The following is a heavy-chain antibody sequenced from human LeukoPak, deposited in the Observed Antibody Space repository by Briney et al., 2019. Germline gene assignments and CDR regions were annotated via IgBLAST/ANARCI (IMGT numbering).Heavy chain of an antibody. J-gene: IGHJ4*02. CDR2: ISGSGGST. V-gene: IGHV3-23*01. CDR1: GFTFSSYA. CDR3: ATGGLRFRPHDY. D-gene: IGHD3-10*01. Sequence: AGGPLRLSCAASGFTFSSYAMSWVRQAPGKGLEWVSAISGSGGSTYYADSVKGRFTISRDNSKNALYPQMTSLRAEETEVYYCATGGLRFRPHDYRGEGTLVTVSS.